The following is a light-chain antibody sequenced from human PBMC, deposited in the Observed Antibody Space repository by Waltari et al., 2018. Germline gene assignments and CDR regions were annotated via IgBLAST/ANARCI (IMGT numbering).Light chain of an antibody. J-gene: IGKJ1*01. V-gene: IGKV2-30*02. CDR3: MQGTHWPGT. Sequence: QSLVHSNGNTYLICVQNKPGQWPRRLFYRVSNRDSGFPDRFGGSGAGTDVTLKSSSVEAEDFGVYDCMQGTHWPGTFGQATKVE. CDR1: QSLVHSNGNTY. CDR2: RVS.